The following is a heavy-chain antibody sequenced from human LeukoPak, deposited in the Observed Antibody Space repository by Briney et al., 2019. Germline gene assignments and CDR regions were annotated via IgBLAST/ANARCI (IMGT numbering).Heavy chain of an antibody. D-gene: IGHD4-17*01. Sequence: SGPALVKPTQTLTLTCTFSGFSLSTSGMCVSWIRQPPGKALEWLARIDWDDDKYYSTSLKTRLTISKDTSKNQVVLTMTNMDPVDTATYYCALIRGYGDYYYYYYMDVWGKGTTVTVSS. CDR1: GFSLSTSGMC. CDR3: ALIRGYGDYYYYYYMDV. V-gene: IGHV2-70*11. J-gene: IGHJ6*03. CDR2: IDWDDDK.